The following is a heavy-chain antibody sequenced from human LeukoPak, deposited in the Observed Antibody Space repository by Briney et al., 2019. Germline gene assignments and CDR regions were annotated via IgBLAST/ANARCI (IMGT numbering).Heavy chain of an antibody. CDR2: INHSGST. V-gene: IGHV4-34*01. CDR1: GGSFSGYY. Sequence: SETLSLTCAVYGGSFSGYYWSWIRQPPGKGLEWIGEINHSGSTYYNPSLKSRVTISVDTSKNQFSLKLSSVTAADTAVYYCARASTILEWLSSFDYWGQGTLVTVSS. D-gene: IGHD3-3*01. CDR3: ARASTILEWLSSFDY. J-gene: IGHJ4*02.